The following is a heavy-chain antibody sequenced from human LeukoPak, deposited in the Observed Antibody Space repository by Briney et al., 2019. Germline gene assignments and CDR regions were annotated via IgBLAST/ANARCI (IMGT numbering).Heavy chain of an antibody. CDR3: AKDRPSSGWGGDAFDI. CDR2: IRYDGSNK. D-gene: IGHD6-19*01. CDR1: GFTFSSYG. V-gene: IGHV3-30*02. Sequence: RTGGSLRLSCAASGFTFSSYGMHWVRQAPGKGLEWVAFIRYDGSNKYYADSVKGRFTISRDNSKNTLFLQMNSLRAGDTAVYYCAKDRPSSGWGGDAFDIWGQGTMVTVSS. J-gene: IGHJ3*02.